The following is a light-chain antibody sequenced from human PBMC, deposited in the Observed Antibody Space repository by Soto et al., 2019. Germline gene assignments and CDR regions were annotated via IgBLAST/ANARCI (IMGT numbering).Light chain of an antibody. V-gene: IGKV1-33*01. Sequence: DIQMTQSPSSLSASVGDRVTITCQASQNINNYLNWYQQKPGRAPKLLIYDASNLEAGVPSRFRGSGSGTDFTFTISRLQPEDIATYFCQQYAGSPRTFGQGTKVDLK. CDR2: DAS. J-gene: IGKJ1*01. CDR3: QQYAGSPRT. CDR1: QNINNY.